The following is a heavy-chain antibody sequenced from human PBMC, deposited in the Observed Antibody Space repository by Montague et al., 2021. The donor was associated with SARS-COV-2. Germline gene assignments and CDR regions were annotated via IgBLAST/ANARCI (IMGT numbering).Heavy chain of an antibody. J-gene: IGHJ4*02. Sequence: SETLSLTCTVSGGSLNKHYWSWIRKAPGKELEWLGNIFYKGNTNYNVXLWGRVSVSLDTPQNQFSLRLTSLTAADTAVYYCARSISSSGARDNWGQGILVTVS. CDR1: GGSLNKHY. CDR2: IFYKGNT. D-gene: IGHD3-22*01. CDR3: ARSISSSGARDN. V-gene: IGHV4-59*11.